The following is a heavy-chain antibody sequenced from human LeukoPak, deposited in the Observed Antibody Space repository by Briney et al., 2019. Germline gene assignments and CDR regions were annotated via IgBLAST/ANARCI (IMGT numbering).Heavy chain of an antibody. Sequence: GGSLRLSCAASGFTFSSYAMHWVRQAPGKGLEWVAVISYDGSNKYYADSVKGRFTISRDNSKNTLYLQMNTLRVEDTAVYYCTRDLMDYDVSTGLHHYYMDVWGQGTTVTVSS. CDR1: GFTFSSYA. D-gene: IGHD3-9*01. V-gene: IGHV3-30-3*01. CDR3: TRDLMDYDVSTGLHHYYMDV. CDR2: ISYDGSNK. J-gene: IGHJ6*02.